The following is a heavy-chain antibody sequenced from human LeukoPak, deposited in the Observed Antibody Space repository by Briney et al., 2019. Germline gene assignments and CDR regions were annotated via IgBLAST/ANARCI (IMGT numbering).Heavy chain of an antibody. Sequence: QPGGPLRLSCAASGFTFRSYGMSWVRQAPGKGREGVSFITPNADRTSYAVSVEGRFTISRDNPRNTLYMQMNSLRDEDTAIYYCAIMHGYYDGSGYWVQWGQGTLVTDSS. CDR2: ITPNADRT. D-gene: IGHD3-22*01. CDR1: GFTFRSYG. V-gene: IGHV3-23*01. CDR3: AIMHGYYDGSGYWVQ. J-gene: IGHJ1*01.